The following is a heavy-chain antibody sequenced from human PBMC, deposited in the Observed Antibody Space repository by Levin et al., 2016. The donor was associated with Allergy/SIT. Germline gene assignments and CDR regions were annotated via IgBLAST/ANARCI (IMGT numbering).Heavy chain of an antibody. V-gene: IGHV3-33*01. J-gene: IGHJ6*03. D-gene: IGHD6-6*01. CDR3: ARIAARSYMDV. Sequence: GESLKISCAASGFTFSSYGMHWVRQAPGKGLEWVAVIWYDGSNKYYADSVKGRFTISRDNSKNTLYLQMNSLRAEDTAVYYCARIAARSYMDVWGKGTTVTVSS. CDR2: IWYDGSNK. CDR1: GFTFSSYG.